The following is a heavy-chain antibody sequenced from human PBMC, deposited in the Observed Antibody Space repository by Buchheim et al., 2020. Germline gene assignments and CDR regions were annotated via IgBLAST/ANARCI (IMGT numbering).Heavy chain of an antibody. CDR3: ARLNSGTYIDF. CDR2: IDWDDDN. D-gene: IGHD1-26*01. Sequence: QVTLKESGPALVKPTQTLTLTCTFSGFSLSTSARVSWIRQPPGKALEWLARIDWDDDNFYSASLKTRLTISKDTPKNQVVLTMTNMDPVDTATYYCARLNSGTYIDFWGQGTL. CDR1: GFSLSTSAR. V-gene: IGHV2-70*04. J-gene: IGHJ4*02.